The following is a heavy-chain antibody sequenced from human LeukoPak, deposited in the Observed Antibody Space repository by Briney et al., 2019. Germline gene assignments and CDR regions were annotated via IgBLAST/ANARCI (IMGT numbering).Heavy chain of an antibody. Sequence: SETLSLTCTVSGGSISSYYWSWIRQPAGKGLEWIGYIYYSGSTNYNPSLKSRVTISVDTSKNQFSLKLSSVTAADTAVYYCARVGSYYFDYWGQGTLVTVSS. CDR2: IYYSGST. V-gene: IGHV4-59*01. CDR1: GGSISSYY. CDR3: ARVGSYYFDY. D-gene: IGHD2-15*01. J-gene: IGHJ4*02.